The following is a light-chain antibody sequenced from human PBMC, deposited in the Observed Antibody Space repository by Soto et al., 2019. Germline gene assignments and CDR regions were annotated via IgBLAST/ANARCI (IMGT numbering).Light chain of an antibody. CDR2: DAS. Sequence: EIVLTQSPGTLSLSPGERATLSCRANQSVSSSYLAWYQQKPGQAPRLLIYDASSRATGIPDRFSGSGSGTDFTLTISRLEPEDFAVYYCQQYGRSPRTFGQGTKVEIK. J-gene: IGKJ1*01. V-gene: IGKV3-20*01. CDR1: QSVSSSY. CDR3: QQYGRSPRT.